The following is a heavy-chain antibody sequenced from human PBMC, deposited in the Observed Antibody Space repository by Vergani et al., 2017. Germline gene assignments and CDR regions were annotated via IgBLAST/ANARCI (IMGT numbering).Heavy chain of an antibody. CDR1: GFTFSSYW. J-gene: IGHJ6*02. CDR3: AKKAGYCSGGSCQPYYYYYGMDV. D-gene: IGHD2-15*01. Sequence: VQLVESGGGVVQPGRSLRLSCAASGFTFSSYWMHWVRQAPGKGLVWVSRINSDGSSTSYADSVKGRFTISRDNAKNTLYLQMNSLRAEDTAVYYCAKKAGYCSGGSCQPYYYYYGMDVWGQGTTVTVSS. V-gene: IGHV3-74*02. CDR2: INSDGSST.